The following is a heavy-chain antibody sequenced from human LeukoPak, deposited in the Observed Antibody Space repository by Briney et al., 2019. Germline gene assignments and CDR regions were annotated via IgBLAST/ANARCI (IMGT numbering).Heavy chain of an antibody. CDR3: ARQGTSYQLLLDYFDY. V-gene: IGHV4-39*01. CDR1: GGSISSSSYY. J-gene: IGHJ4*02. D-gene: IGHD2-2*01. CDR2: IYYSGST. Sequence: SETLSLTCTVSGGSISSSSYYWGWIRQPPGKGLEWIGSIYYSGSTYYNPSLKSRVTISVDTSKNQFSLKLSSATAADTAVYYCARQGTSYQLLLDYFDYWGQGTLVTVSS.